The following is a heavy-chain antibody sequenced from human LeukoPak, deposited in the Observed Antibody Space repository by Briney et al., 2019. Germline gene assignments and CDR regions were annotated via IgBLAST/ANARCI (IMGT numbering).Heavy chain of an antibody. V-gene: IGHV4-39*07. Sequence: SETLSLTCTVSGGSISSSSYYWGWIRQPPGKGLEWIGSIYHSGSTYYNPSLKSRVTISVDTSKNQFSLKLSSVTAADTAVYYCARDNLDVIVVDWRWFDPWGQGTLVTVSS. CDR3: ARDNLDVIVVDWRWFDP. CDR1: GGSISSSSYY. J-gene: IGHJ5*02. D-gene: IGHD2/OR15-2a*01. CDR2: IYHSGST.